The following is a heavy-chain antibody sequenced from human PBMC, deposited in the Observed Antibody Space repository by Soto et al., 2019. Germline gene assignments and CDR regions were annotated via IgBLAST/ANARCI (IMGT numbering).Heavy chain of an antibody. CDR2: ISGSGGST. CDR3: AKDVGYYDSLPGYYPPRNFDY. CDR1: GFTFSSYA. D-gene: IGHD3-9*01. Sequence: EVQLLESGGGLVQPGGSLRLSCAASGFTFSSYAMRWVRQAPGKGLEWVSAISGSGGSTYYADSVKGRFTISSDNSKNTLYLQMNSLRDEDTAVYYCAKDVGYYDSLPGYYPPRNFDYWGQGTLVTVAS. V-gene: IGHV3-23*01. J-gene: IGHJ4*02.